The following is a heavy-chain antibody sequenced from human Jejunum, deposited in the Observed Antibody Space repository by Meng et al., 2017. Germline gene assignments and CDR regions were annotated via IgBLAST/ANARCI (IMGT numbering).Heavy chain of an antibody. Sequence: EGRLVESGGGWVQAGWSLRLSCAASGFTFSNQSMSWVRQAPGKGLEWVSVILDRDGITSYADSVKGRFTISRDNSKNTLYLQMSSLRVDDTAVYHCANRAWLESWGQGTLVTVSS. D-gene: IGHD3-10*01. V-gene: IGHV3-23*04. CDR2: ILDRDGIT. J-gene: IGHJ5*01. CDR1: GFTFSNQS. CDR3: ANRAWLES.